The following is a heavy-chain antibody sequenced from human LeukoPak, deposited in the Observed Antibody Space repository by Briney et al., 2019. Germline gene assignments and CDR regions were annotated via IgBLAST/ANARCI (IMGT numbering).Heavy chain of an antibody. J-gene: IGHJ6*03. Sequence: SETLSLTCAVYGGSFSGYYWSWIRQPPGKGLEWIGEINHSGSTNYNPSLKSRVTISVDTSKNQFSLKLSSVTAADTAVYYCASRKRLVVPAATYYYYYYMDVWGKGTTVTVSS. V-gene: IGHV4-34*01. CDR3: ASRKRLVVPAATYYYYYYMDV. CDR2: INHSGST. D-gene: IGHD2-2*01. CDR1: GGSFSGYY.